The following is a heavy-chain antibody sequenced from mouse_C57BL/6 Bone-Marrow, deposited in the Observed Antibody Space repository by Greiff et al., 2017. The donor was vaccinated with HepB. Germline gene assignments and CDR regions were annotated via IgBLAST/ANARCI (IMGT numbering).Heavy chain of an antibody. Sequence: EVKLVESGGGLVKPGGSLKLSCAASGFTFSDYGMHWVRQAPEKGLEWVAYISSSSSTIYYADTVKGRFTISRDNAKNTLFLQMTSLRSEDTAMYYCARPGTVVATDAMDYWGQGTSVTVSS. D-gene: IGHD1-1*01. J-gene: IGHJ4*01. V-gene: IGHV5-17*01. CDR2: ISSSSSTI. CDR3: ARPGTVVATDAMDY. CDR1: GFTFSDYG.